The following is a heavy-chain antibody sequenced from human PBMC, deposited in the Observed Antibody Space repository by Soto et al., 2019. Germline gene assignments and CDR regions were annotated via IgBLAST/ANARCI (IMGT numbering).Heavy chain of an antibody. Sequence: NCIRKSAGKGLEWIGFVYYSGTTYYNPALNSRVTISVDRAKSQFSLQLRSVTAADTAVYFCARGLFGYDDGLYPSPDNWFDPWSQGILVTVPS. D-gene: IGHD3-22*01. V-gene: IGHV4-30-2*06. CDR3: ARGLFGYDDGLYPSPDNWFDP. CDR2: VYYSGTT. J-gene: IGHJ5*02.